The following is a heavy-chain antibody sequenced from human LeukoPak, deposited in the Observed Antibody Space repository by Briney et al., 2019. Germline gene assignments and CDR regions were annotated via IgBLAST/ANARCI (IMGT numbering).Heavy chain of an antibody. CDR3: ARDSTGFDY. CDR1: GGSISSYY. Sequence: SETLSLTCTVSGGSISSYYWSWIRQPPGKGLEWIGYIYYSGSTNYNPSLKSRVTISVDTSKNQFSLKLSSVTAADTAVYYCARDSTGFDYWGQGTLVTVSS. CDR2: IYYSGST. V-gene: IGHV4-59*12. J-gene: IGHJ4*02. D-gene: IGHD2-2*01.